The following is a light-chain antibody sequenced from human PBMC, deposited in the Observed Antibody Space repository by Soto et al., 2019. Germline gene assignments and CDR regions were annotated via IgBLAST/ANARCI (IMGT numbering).Light chain of an antibody. CDR2: DSS. J-gene: IGKJ2*01. V-gene: IGKV3-11*02. CDR3: QYHTDWPPYT. CDR1: QSVGRY. Sequence: EMVLTQSPATLSLSPGDRPTLSCRASQSVGRYLAWYQQRPGQAPRLLIYDSSNRVTGIPARFSGNGSGRDFTLTISSLEPEDFAVYYCQYHTDWPPYTFGQGTTLEI.